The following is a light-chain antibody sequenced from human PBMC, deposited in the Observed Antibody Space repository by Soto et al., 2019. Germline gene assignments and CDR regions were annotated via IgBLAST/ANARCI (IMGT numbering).Light chain of an antibody. J-gene: IGKJ1*01. CDR3: QQYNNWPAWT. CDR1: QSVSSSY. Sequence: EIVLTQSPGTLSLSPGERATLSCRASQSVSSSYLAWYQQKPGQAPRLLIYGASSRATGIPDRFSGSGSGTEFTLTISSLQSEDFAVYYCQQYNNWPAWTFGQGTKVDI. V-gene: IGKV3-20*01. CDR2: GAS.